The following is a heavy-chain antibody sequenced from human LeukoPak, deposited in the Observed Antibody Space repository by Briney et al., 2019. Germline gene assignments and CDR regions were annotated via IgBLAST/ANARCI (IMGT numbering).Heavy chain of an antibody. CDR3: AQGHRIHDTSALDS. V-gene: IGHV3-23*01. Sequence: PGGSLRLSCAASGFTFTTYAMYWVRQSPGKGLEWVSTISGHGGSTYYADSVKGRFTISRDNSKNMLYLQMNSLRAEDTAVYYCAQGHRIHDTSALDSWGQGTLVTVSS. CDR1: GFTFTTYA. D-gene: IGHD3-22*01. J-gene: IGHJ4*02. CDR2: ISGHGGST.